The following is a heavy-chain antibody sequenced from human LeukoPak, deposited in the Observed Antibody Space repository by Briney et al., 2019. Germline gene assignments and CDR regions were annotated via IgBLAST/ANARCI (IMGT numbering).Heavy chain of an antibody. Sequence: GGSLRLSCAASGFTFSSYSMNWVRQAPGKGLEWVSYISSSSTIYYADSVKGRFTISRDNAKNSLYLQMNSLRAEDTAVYYCARDPTIFGVVIPHFDYWGQGTLVTVSS. V-gene: IGHV3-48*01. CDR1: GFTFSSYS. J-gene: IGHJ4*02. CDR3: ARDPTIFGVVIPHFDY. D-gene: IGHD3-3*01. CDR2: ISSSSTI.